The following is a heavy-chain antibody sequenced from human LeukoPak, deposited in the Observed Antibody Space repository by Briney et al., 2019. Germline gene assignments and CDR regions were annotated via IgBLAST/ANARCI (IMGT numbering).Heavy chain of an antibody. J-gene: IGHJ3*02. D-gene: IGHD1-26*01. CDR1: ELMFSSYA. CDR3: AKDWQWEPLTGAFNI. CDR2: ISDDSGST. Sequence: GGSLRLSCAASELMFSSYAMSWVRQAPGKGLEWVSGISDDSGSTYYADSVRGRFTISRDNSKNTLYLQMNSLRVEDTAIYYCAKDWQWEPLTGAFNIWGQGTMVTVS. V-gene: IGHV3-23*01.